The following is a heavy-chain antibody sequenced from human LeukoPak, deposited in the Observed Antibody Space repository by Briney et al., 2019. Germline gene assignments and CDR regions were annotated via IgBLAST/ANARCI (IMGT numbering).Heavy chain of an antibody. J-gene: IGHJ5*02. CDR1: GGSISSYY. Sequence: SETLSLTCTVSGGSISSYYWSWIRQPPGKGLEWIGYIYYSGSTNYNPSLKSRVTISVDTSKNQFSLKLSSVTAADTAVYYCARGTFESKGSWFDPWGQETLVTVSS. CDR3: ARGTFESKGSWFDP. CDR2: IYYSGST. V-gene: IGHV4-59*01. D-gene: IGHD3-9*01.